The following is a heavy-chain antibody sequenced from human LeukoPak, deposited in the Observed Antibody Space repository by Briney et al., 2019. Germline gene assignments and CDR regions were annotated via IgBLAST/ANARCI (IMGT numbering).Heavy chain of an antibody. CDR2: ISYDGSNK. CDR1: GFTFSSYA. J-gene: IGHJ4*02. V-gene: IGHV3-30*04. CDR3: ARDENWGPDY. Sequence: GGSLRLSCAASGFTFSSYAMHWVRQAPGKGLEWVAVISYDGSNKYYADSVKGRFTISRDNSKNTLYLQMNSLRAEDTAVYYCARDENWGPDYWGQGTLVTVSS. D-gene: IGHD3-16*01.